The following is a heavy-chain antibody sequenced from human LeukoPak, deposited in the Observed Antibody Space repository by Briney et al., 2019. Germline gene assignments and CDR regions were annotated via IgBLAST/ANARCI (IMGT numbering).Heavy chain of an antibody. J-gene: IGHJ6*02. V-gene: IGHV4-30-4*01. CDR3: ARDQAVVAASPYGMDV. D-gene: IGHD2-15*01. CDR2: IYYSGST. Sequence: RPSETLSLTCTVSGGSISSGDYYWSWIRQPPGKGLEWIEYIYYSGSTYYNPSLKSRVTISVDTSKNQFSLKLSSVTAADTAVYYCARDQAVVAASPYGMDVWGQGTTVTVSS. CDR1: GGSISSGDYY.